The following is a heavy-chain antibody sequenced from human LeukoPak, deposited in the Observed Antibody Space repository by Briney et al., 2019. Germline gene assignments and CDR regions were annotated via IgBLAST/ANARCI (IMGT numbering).Heavy chain of an antibody. J-gene: IGHJ4*02. Sequence: GASVKVSCKASGYTFTSYDINWVRQATGQGLEWMGWMNPNSGNTGYAQKFQGRVTMTRNTSISTAYMELSSLRSDDAAVYYCARDRLVPAALTEWGQGTLVTVSS. D-gene: IGHD2-2*01. CDR1: GYTFTSYD. CDR2: MNPNSGNT. V-gene: IGHV1-8*01. CDR3: ARDRLVPAALTE.